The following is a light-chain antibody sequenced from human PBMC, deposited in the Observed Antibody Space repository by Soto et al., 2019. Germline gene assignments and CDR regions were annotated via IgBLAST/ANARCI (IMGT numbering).Light chain of an antibody. CDR3: SSYTSSSTRV. J-gene: IGLJ1*01. V-gene: IGLV2-14*01. CDR2: DVS. CDR1: SSDVGGYNY. Sequence: QSALTQPASVSGSPGQSITISCTGTSSDVGGYNYVSWYQQHPGKAPTLMIYDVSNRPSGVSNRFSGSKSANTASLTISGLQAEDEADYYCSSYTSSSTRVFGTGTKLTV.